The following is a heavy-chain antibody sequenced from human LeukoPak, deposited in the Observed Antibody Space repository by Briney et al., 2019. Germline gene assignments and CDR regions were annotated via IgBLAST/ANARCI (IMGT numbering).Heavy chain of an antibody. V-gene: IGHV3-21*01. CDR1: GFTFSSYS. Sequence: GGSLRLSCAASGFTFSSYSMNWVRQAPGKGLEWVSSISSSSSYIYYADSVKGRFTISRDNAKNSLYLQMNSLRAEDTAVYYCARDIRDPLDPIQHWGQSTLVTVSS. CDR3: ARDIRDPLDPIQH. J-gene: IGHJ1*01. CDR2: ISSSSSYI. D-gene: IGHD3-3*01.